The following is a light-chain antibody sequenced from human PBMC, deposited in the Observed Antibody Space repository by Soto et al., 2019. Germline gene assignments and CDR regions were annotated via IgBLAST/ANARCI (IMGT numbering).Light chain of an antibody. Sequence: EIVMTQSPATLSVAPGERVTISCRASQGVSRNLAWYQHKSGQAPRLLISGASAWPTGIPARFSGSGSGTEFTLTISSLQSEDCAIYYCQQYHTWPLTFGGGTKVEIK. CDR1: QGVSRN. CDR3: QQYHTWPLT. CDR2: GAS. V-gene: IGKV3-15*01. J-gene: IGKJ4*01.